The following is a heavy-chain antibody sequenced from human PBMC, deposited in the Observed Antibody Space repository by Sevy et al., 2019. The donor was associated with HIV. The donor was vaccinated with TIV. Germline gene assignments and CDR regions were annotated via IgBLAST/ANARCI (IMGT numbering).Heavy chain of an antibody. J-gene: IGHJ6*03. CDR1: GGSISSYY. CDR2: IYYSGST. Sequence: SETLSLTCTVSGGSISSYYWSWIRQPPGKGLEWIGYIYYSGSTNYNPSLKSRVTISVDTSKNQFSLKLSSVTAADTAMYYCARSASYYYYYMDVWGKGTTVTVSS. CDR3: ARSASYYYYYMDV. V-gene: IGHV4-59*01.